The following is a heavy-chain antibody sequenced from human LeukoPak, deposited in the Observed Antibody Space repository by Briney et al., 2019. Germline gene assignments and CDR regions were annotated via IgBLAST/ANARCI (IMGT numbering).Heavy chain of an antibody. CDR1: GCTFSSYW. Sequence: GGSLRLSCAASGCTFSSYWMHWVRQAPGKGLVWVSRIDTDGSINYADSVKGRFTISRDNAKNTLYLQMNSLRAEDTAVYYCARQGWTVTTFFDYWGQGTLVTVSS. D-gene: IGHD4-17*01. V-gene: IGHV3-74*01. CDR3: ARQGWTVTTFFDY. J-gene: IGHJ4*02. CDR2: IDTDGSI.